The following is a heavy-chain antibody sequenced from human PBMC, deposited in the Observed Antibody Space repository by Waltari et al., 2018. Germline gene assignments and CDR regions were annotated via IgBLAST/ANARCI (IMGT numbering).Heavy chain of an antibody. CDR2: INNGGVT. CDR3: ARGGVPDYYGSGSPYRNWFDP. Sequence: QVQLKQWGAGTLQPSDTLSLTCGVYGGSFSGYHWPWVQHPPGKGLEWIGEINNGGVTNYSPSLKSRVTISVDASKNQFSLFVRSVTAADTAVYYCARGGVPDYYGSGSPYRNWFDPWGQGTLVTVSS. D-gene: IGHD3-10*01. V-gene: IGHV4-34*02. J-gene: IGHJ5*02. CDR1: GGSFSGYH.